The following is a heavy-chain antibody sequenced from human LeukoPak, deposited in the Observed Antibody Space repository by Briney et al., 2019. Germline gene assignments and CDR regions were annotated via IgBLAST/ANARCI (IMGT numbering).Heavy chain of an antibody. D-gene: IGHD5-18*01. CDR3: ARRGYSYGRNDAFDI. CDR1: GGSFSGYY. Sequence: SETLSLTCAVYGGSFSGYYWSWIRQPPGKGLEWIGEINHSGSTNYNPSIKSRVTISVDTSKNQFSLKLSSVTAADTAVYYCARRGYSYGRNDAFDIWGQGTMVTVS. V-gene: IGHV4-34*01. J-gene: IGHJ3*02. CDR2: INHSGST.